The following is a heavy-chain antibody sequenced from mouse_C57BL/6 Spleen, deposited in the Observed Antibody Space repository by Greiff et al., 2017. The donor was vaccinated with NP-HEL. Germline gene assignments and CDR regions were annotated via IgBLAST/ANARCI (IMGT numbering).Heavy chain of an antibody. V-gene: IGHV1-76*01. Sequence: VKLVESGAELVRPGASVKLSCKASGYTFTDYYINWVKQRPGQGLEWIARIYPGSGNTYYNEKFKGKATLTAEKSSSTAYMQLSSLTSEDSAVYFCAKGGSGYLNAMDYWGQGTSVTVSS. CDR3: AKGGSGYLNAMDY. J-gene: IGHJ4*01. CDR2: IYPGSGNT. CDR1: GYTFTDYY. D-gene: IGHD3-2*02.